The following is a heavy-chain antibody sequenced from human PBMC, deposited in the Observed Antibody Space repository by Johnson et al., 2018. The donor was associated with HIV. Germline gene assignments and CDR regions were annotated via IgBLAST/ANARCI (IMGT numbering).Heavy chain of an antibody. J-gene: IGHJ3*02. D-gene: IGHD3-16*01. CDR2: ISWNSGSI. Sequence: VQLVESGGGLAEPGRSLRLSCEASGFKFDDYAMHWVRQFPGKGLEWVSGISWNSGSIGYADSVKGRFTISRDNAKNSLYLQMNSLRAEDTAVYYCAKDRLFGFRNDAFDIWGQGTMVTVSS. CDR1: GFKFDDYA. V-gene: IGHV3-9*01. CDR3: AKDRLFGFRNDAFDI.